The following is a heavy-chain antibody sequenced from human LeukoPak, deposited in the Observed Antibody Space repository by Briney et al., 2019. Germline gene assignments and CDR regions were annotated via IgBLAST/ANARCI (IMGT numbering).Heavy chain of an antibody. CDR1: GYTFTNYL. Sequence: ASVKVSCKASGYTFTNYLIHWVRQAPGQGLEWMGNINPNNRGTNYPQKLQGRVTVTRDTSTSTVYMELSSLRSEDTAVYYCARPDILTGYYDYWGQGTLVTVSS. V-gene: IGHV1-46*01. J-gene: IGHJ4*02. CDR2: INPNNRGT. D-gene: IGHD3-9*01. CDR3: ARPDILTGYYDY.